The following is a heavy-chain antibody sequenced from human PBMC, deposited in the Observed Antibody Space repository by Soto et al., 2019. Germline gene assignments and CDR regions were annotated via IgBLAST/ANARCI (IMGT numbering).Heavy chain of an antibody. CDR2: INTSGGST. CDR1: GYTFTSYY. CDR3: ARGGLDVVVVAATDGMDV. J-gene: IGHJ6*02. V-gene: IGHV1-46*01. D-gene: IGHD2-15*01. Sequence: GASVKVSCKASGYTFTSYYMHWVRQAPGQGLEWMGIINTSGGSTSYAQKLQGRVTMTRDTSTSTVYMELSSLRSEDTAVYYCARGGLDVVVVAATDGMDVWGQGTTVTVSS.